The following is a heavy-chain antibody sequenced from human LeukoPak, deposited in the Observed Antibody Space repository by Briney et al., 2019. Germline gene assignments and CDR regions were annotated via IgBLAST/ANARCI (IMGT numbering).Heavy chain of an antibody. CDR3: TRLGHCSGTKCYPMDY. D-gene: IGHD2-15*01. CDR2: SRNKANSYST. V-gene: IGHV3-72*01. CDR1: GLTFSAYA. J-gene: IGHJ4*02. Sequence: GGSLRLSCAASGLTFSAYAMDWVRQAPGKGLEWVGRSRNKANSYSTEYAASVKGRFTISRDDSQNSLYLQMNSLKIGDTAVYYCTRLGHCSGTKCYPMDYWGQGTLVTVSS.